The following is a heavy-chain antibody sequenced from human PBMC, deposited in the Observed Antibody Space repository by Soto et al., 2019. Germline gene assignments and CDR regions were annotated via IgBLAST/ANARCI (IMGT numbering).Heavy chain of an antibody. V-gene: IGHV3-21*01. CDR2: ISSSSSYI. CDR3: ARGEFSLAAAGIVFDY. CDR1: GFTFSSDS. J-gene: IGHJ4*02. Sequence: NPGGSLRLSCAASGFTFSSDSMNWVRQAPGRGLEWVSSISSSSSYIYYADSVKGRFTISRDNAKNSLYLQMNSLRAEDTAVYYCARGEFSLAAAGIVFDYWGQGTLVTVSS. D-gene: IGHD6-13*01.